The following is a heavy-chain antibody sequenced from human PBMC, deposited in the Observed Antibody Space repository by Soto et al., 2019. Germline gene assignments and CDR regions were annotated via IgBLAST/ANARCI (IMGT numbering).Heavy chain of an antibody. D-gene: IGHD3-3*01. CDR1: GYTLTGYY. J-gene: IGHJ4*02. V-gene: IGHV1-2*04. CDR2: INPNSGGT. Sequence: ASVKVSCKASGYTLTGYYMHWVRQAPGQGLEWMGWINPNSGGTNYAQKFQGWVTMTRDTSISTAYMELSRLRSDDTAVYYCARDFWSGRYYFDYWGQGTLVTVSS. CDR3: ARDFWSGRYYFDY.